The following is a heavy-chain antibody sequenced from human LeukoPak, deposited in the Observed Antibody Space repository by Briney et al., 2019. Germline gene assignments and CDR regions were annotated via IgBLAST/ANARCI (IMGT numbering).Heavy chain of an antibody. V-gene: IGHV3-66*02. J-gene: IGHJ4*02. CDR1: GFTVSSNY. Sequence: PGGSLRLSCAASGFTVSSNYMSRVRQAPGKGLEWVSVIYSGGSTYYADSVKGRFTISRGNSKNTLYLQMNSLRAEDTAVYYCARGAEDVGATLDYWGQGTLVTVSS. CDR2: IYSGGST. D-gene: IGHD1-26*01. CDR3: ARGAEDVGATLDY.